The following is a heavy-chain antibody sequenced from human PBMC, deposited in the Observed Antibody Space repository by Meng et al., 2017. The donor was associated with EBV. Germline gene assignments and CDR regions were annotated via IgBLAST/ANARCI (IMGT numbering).Heavy chain of an antibody. D-gene: IGHD6-19*01. CDR3: ARVGIAVAGTGDY. CDR1: GYTFTGYY. Sequence: QVQLGHPGAEMKKPGASVKVSCKASGYTFTGYYMHWVRQAPGQGLEWMGRINPNSGGTNYAQKFQGRVTMTRGTSISTAYMELSRLRSDDTAVYYCARVGIAVAGTGDYWGQGTLVTVSS. J-gene: IGHJ4*02. CDR2: INPNSGGT. V-gene: IGHV1-2*06.